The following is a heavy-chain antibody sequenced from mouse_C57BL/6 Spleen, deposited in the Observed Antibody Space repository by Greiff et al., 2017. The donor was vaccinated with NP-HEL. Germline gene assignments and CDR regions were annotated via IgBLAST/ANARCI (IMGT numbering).Heavy chain of an antibody. CDR1: GYAFSSSW. CDR3: ARYYCSSGGYFDY. D-gene: IGHD1-1*01. CDR2: IYPGDGDT. Sequence: QVQLQQSGPELVKPGASVKISCKASGYAFSSSWMNWVKQRPGKGLEWIGRIYPGDGDTNYNGKFKGKATLTADKSSSTAYMQLSSRTSEDSAVYFCARYYCSSGGYFDYWGQGTTLTVSS. V-gene: IGHV1-82*01. J-gene: IGHJ2*01.